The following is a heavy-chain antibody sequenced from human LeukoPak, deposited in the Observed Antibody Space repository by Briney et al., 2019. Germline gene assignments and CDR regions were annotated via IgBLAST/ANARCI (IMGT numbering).Heavy chain of an antibody. Sequence: GGSLRLSCAASGFTFSNYWMMWVRQAPGKGLEWAANIKQDGSEKHYVDSVRGRFIISRDNAKNSLYLQMNSLRAEDTAVYYCARDSNWFDPWGQGTLVTVSS. V-gene: IGHV3-7*01. CDR2: IKQDGSEK. CDR1: GFTFSNYW. CDR3: ARDSNWFDP. J-gene: IGHJ5*02.